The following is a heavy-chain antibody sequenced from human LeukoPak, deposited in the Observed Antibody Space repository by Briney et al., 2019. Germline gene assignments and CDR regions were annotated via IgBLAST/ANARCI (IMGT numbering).Heavy chain of an antibody. J-gene: IGHJ4*02. Sequence: TSETLSLTCAVSGYSISSGYYWGWIRQPPGKGLEWIGSIYHSGSTYYNPSLKSRVTISVDTSKNQFSLKLSSVTAADTAVYYCARDWELGYWGQGTLVTVSS. CDR3: ARDWELGY. V-gene: IGHV4-38-2*02. CDR2: IYHSGST. CDR1: GYSISSGYY. D-gene: IGHD1-26*01.